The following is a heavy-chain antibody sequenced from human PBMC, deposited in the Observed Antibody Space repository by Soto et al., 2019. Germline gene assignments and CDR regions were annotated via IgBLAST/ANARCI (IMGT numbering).Heavy chain of an antibody. D-gene: IGHD6-6*01. V-gene: IGHV3-9*01. CDR2: ISWNSGRI. Sequence: GGSLRLSCAASGFTFDDYAMHWVRQAPGKGLEWVSGISWNSGRIGYADSVKGRFTISRDNAKNSLYLQMNSLRAEDTALYYCAKDITSSSSGLDYWGQGTLVTVSS. CDR3: AKDITSSSSGLDY. J-gene: IGHJ4*02. CDR1: GFTFDDYA.